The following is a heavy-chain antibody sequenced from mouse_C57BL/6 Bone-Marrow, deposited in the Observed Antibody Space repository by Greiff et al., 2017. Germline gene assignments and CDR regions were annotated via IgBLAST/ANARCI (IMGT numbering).Heavy chain of an antibody. J-gene: IGHJ1*03. D-gene: IGHD1-1*01. Sequence: EVKLMESGGGLVKPGGSLKLSCAASGFTFSSYTMSWVRQTPETRLQLVAAISGGGGNTYYPDSVKGRFTISRDNDKNILYLQMSSLRSEDTALYYCSRQVTTVLATKYFDVWGTGTTVTVSS. CDR1: GFTFSSYT. CDR3: SRQVTTVLATKYFDV. V-gene: IGHV5-9*01. CDR2: ISGGGGNT.